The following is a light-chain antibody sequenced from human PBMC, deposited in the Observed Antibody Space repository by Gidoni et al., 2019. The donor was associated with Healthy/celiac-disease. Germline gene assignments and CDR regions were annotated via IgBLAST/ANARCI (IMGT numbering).Light chain of an antibody. Sequence: EIVLTQSPGTLSLSPGERATLSCRASQSVSSGFLAWYQQKPGQAPRLLIYGASSRATGIPDRFSGSGYGTDFTLTISRLEPEDFAVYYCQQYGSSSLTFGGGTKVEIK. J-gene: IGKJ4*01. CDR3: QQYGSSSLT. CDR2: GAS. CDR1: QSVSSGF. V-gene: IGKV3-20*01.